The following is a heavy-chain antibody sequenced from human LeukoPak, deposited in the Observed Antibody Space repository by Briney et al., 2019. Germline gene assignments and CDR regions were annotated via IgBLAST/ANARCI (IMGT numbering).Heavy chain of an antibody. CDR1: GFTFSSYW. D-gene: IGHD5-18*01. CDR3: ARGNTAMVTFWFDP. CDR2: IKQDGSEK. Sequence: GGSLRLSCAASGFTFSSYWMSWVRQAPGKGLEWVANIKQDGSEKYYVDSVKGRFTISRDNAKNSLYLQMNSLRAEDTAVYYCARGNTAMVTFWFDPWGQGTLVTVSS. J-gene: IGHJ5*02. V-gene: IGHV3-7*01.